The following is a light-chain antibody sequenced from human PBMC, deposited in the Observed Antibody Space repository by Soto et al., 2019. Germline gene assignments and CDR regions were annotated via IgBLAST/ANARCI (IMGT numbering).Light chain of an antibody. CDR3: QQYGSSLWT. CDR1: QSISDS. V-gene: IGKV3-20*01. CDR2: GAS. Sequence: EILMTQSPATLSVSAGGRATLSCRASQSISDSLAWYQQKPGQAPRLLIYGASSRATGIPDRFSGSGSGTDFTLTISSLEPEDFAVYYCQQYGSSLWTFGQGTKVDI. J-gene: IGKJ1*01.